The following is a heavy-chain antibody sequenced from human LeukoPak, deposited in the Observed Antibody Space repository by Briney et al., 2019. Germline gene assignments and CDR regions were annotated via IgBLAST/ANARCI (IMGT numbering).Heavy chain of an antibody. CDR2: MNPNSGNT. CDR1: GYTFTSYD. J-gene: IGHJ4*02. CDR3: ARAKLPYSSGWGVFDY. V-gene: IGHV1-8*03. D-gene: IGHD6-19*01. Sequence: ASVKVSCKASGYTFTSYDINWVRQATGQGLGWMGWMNPNSGNTGYAQKFQGRVTITRNTSISTAYMELSSLRSEDTAVYYCARAKLPYSSGWGVFDYWGQGTLVTVSS.